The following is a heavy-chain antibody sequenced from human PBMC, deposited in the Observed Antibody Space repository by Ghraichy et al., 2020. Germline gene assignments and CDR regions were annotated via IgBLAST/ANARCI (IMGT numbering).Heavy chain of an antibody. CDR1: GFTFDDYA. CDR2: ISWDGGST. CDR3: AKGPYYYGSGSYTSYYGMDV. Sequence: GESLNISCAASGFTFDDYAMHWVRQAPGKGLEWVSLISWDGGSTYYADSVKGRFTISRDNSKNSLYLQMNSLRAEDTALYYCAKGPYYYGSGSYTSYYGMDVWGQGTTVTVSS. J-gene: IGHJ6*02. D-gene: IGHD3-10*01. V-gene: IGHV3-43D*03.